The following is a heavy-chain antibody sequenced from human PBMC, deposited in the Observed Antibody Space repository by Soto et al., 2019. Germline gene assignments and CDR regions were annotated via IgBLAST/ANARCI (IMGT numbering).Heavy chain of an antibody. D-gene: IGHD3-22*01. CDR2: IYYSGST. CDR1: GGSISSDNYY. V-gene: IGHV4-30-4*01. J-gene: IGHJ4*02. Sequence: SETLSLTCTVSGGSISSDNYYWSWIRQPPGKGLEWIGYIYYSGSTYYNPSLKSRVIISIDTSKNQFSLKLSSVTAADTAVYYCASTSYFDNSGSAYWGQGTLVTVSS. CDR3: ASTSYFDNSGSAY.